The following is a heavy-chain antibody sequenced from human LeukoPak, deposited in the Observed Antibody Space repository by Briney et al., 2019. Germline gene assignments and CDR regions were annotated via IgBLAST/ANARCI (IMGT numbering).Heavy chain of an antibody. D-gene: IGHD6-13*01. Sequence: PGGSLRLSCAASGFTFSTYCMNWVRQAPGKGLEWVSSISSSSTYIKYADSVKGRFTISRDNAKYSLYLQMNSLRAEDTAVYYCAKLGAYSSSWYGGSWFDPWGQGTLVTVSS. V-gene: IGHV3-21*04. CDR2: ISSSSTYI. J-gene: IGHJ5*02. CDR1: GFTFSTYC. CDR3: AKLGAYSSSWYGGSWFDP.